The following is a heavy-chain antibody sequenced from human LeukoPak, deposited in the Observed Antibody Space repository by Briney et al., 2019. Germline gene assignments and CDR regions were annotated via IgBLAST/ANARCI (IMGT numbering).Heavy chain of an antibody. J-gene: IGHJ6*02. Sequence: SVKVSCKPSGGTFFSYAISWVRQAPGQGLEWMGRIIPVLHITTYAQKFQGRVSITANRSTNTVYMKLSSLTSEDTAVYYCAREPGRPGYYYGMDVWGQGTTVTVSS. V-gene: IGHV1-69*04. CDR3: AREPGRPGYYYGMDV. D-gene: IGHD2-2*01. CDR2: IIPVLHIT. CDR1: GGTFFSYA.